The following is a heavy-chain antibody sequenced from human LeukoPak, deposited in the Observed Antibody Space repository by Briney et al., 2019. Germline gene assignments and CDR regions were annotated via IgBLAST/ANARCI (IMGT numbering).Heavy chain of an antibody. Sequence: SETPSLTCTVSGGSFSSSSYYWGWIRQPPGKGLEWIGSFYYSGSTYYNPSLKSRVTISVDTSKNQFSLKLSSVTAADTAVYYCARTAGVTRRFDPWGQGTLVTVSS. V-gene: IGHV4-39*01. CDR2: FYYSGST. D-gene: IGHD6-19*01. CDR3: ARTAGVTRRFDP. J-gene: IGHJ5*02. CDR1: GGSFSSSSYY.